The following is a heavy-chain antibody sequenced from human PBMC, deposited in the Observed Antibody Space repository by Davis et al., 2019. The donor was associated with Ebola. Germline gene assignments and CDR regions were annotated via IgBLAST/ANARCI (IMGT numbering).Heavy chain of an antibody. CDR1: GGSISSYY. J-gene: IGHJ5*02. CDR3: ARAVGIAAWFDP. D-gene: IGHD6-6*01. CDR2: MYYSGST. Sequence: MPSETLSLTCSVSGGSISSYYWSWIRQSPGKGLEWIGYMYYSGSTNYNPSLKSRVTMSVDSSKNQFSLKLSSVTAADTAVYYCARAVGIAAWFDPWGQGTLVTVSS. V-gene: IGHV4-59*01.